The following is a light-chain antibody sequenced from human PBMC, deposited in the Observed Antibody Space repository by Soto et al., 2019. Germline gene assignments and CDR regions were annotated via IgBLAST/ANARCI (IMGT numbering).Light chain of an antibody. Sequence: QSALTQPASVSGSPGQSITISCTGTSSDVGSYNLVSWYQQLPGKAPKLMIYEVSNRPSGVSDRFSGSKSGNTASLTISGLQAEDEADYYCSSYTTGSPLVFGGGTKLTVL. CDR2: EVS. J-gene: IGLJ3*02. CDR1: SSDVGSYNL. CDR3: SSYTTGSPLV. V-gene: IGLV2-14*02.